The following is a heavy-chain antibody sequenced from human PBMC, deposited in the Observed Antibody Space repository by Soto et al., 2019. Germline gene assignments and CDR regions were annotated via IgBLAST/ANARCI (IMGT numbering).Heavy chain of an antibody. Sequence: PGGSLRLSCAAYGFTFNNYAMSWVRQAPGKGLEWVSATTASGGSTFYADSVKGRFTISRDNSRNTLSLQMNGLRAEDTAVYYCAKTERVATRYYFDYWGQGALVTVSS. D-gene: IGHD5-12*01. CDR2: TTASGGST. CDR1: GFTFNNYA. CDR3: AKTERVATRYYFDY. J-gene: IGHJ4*02. V-gene: IGHV3-23*01.